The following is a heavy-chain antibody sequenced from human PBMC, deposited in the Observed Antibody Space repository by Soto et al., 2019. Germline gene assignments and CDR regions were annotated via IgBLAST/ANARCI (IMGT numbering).Heavy chain of an antibody. CDR2: ISGSGGDT. J-gene: IGHJ4*02. Sequence: XGSLRLSFAASQFAFNSYAMGWVRQPPGKGLEWVSSISGSGGDTYYADSVKGRFTISRYNSRKTLYLQMNSLRAEDTAIYYCAKIVVPAASYHFDHWGQGALVTVSS. CDR1: QFAFNSYA. CDR3: AKIVVPAASYHFDH. V-gene: IGHV3-23*01. D-gene: IGHD2-2*01.